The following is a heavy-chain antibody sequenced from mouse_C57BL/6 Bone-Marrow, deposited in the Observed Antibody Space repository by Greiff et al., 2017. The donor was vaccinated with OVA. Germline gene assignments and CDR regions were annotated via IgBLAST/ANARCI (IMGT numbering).Heavy chain of an antibody. CDR3: ARTVGGDWFAY. CDR1: GYAFSSSW. J-gene: IGHJ3*01. D-gene: IGHD1-1*01. V-gene: IGHV1-82*01. Sequence: VQLQESGPELVKPGASVKISCKASGYAFSSSWMNWVKQRPGKGLEWIGRIYPGDGDTNYNGKFKGKATLTADKSSSTAYMQLSSLTSEESAVYFCARTVGGDWFAYWGQGTLVTVSA. CDR2: IYPGDGDT.